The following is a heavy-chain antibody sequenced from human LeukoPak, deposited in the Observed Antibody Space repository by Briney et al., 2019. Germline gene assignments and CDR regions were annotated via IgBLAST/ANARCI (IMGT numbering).Heavy chain of an antibody. CDR3: VRVGGWAPKLHGVTFDY. V-gene: IGHV4-59*01. D-gene: IGHD1-7*01. CDR2: IYYTGST. Sequence: SETLSLTCTVSGGSISSYYWSWIRQPPGKGLEWIGYIYYTGSTNYNPSLKSRVTMSAETSKNQFSLKLSSVTAADTAVYFCVRVGGWAPKLHGVTFDYLGQGTLVIVSS. CDR1: GGSISSYY. J-gene: IGHJ4*02.